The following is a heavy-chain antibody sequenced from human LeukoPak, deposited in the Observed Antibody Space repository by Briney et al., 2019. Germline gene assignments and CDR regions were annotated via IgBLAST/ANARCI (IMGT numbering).Heavy chain of an antibody. J-gene: IGHJ4*02. CDR2: IYYSGST. CDR3: ARGRTYGDYRLDH. V-gene: IGHV4-39*07. CDR1: GGSISSSSYY. D-gene: IGHD4-17*01. Sequence: SETLSLTCTVSGGSISSSSYYWGWIRQPPGKGLEWIGSIYYSGSTYYNPSLKSRVSISVDTSKNQLSLKLSSVTAADTGVYYCARGRTYGDYRLDHWGQGTLVTVSS.